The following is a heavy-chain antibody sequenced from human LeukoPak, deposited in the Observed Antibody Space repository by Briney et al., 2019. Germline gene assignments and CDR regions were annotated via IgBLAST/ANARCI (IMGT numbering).Heavy chain of an antibody. J-gene: IGHJ4*02. CDR3: AREHYYDSSADY. CDR1: GYTFTGYY. CDR2: INPNSGGT. V-gene: IGHV1-2*04. Sequence: ASVKVSCKASGYTFTGYYMHWVRQAPGQGLEWMGWINPNSGGTNYAQKFQGWVTMTRDTSISTAYMELSRLRSDDTAVYYCAREHYYDSSADYWGQGTLVTVSS. D-gene: IGHD3-22*01.